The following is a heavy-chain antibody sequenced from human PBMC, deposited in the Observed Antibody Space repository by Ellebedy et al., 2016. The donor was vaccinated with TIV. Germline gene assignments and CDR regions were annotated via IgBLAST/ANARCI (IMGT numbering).Heavy chain of an antibody. V-gene: IGHV3-30-3*01. CDR2: ISDDGNKK. J-gene: IGHJ4*02. D-gene: IGHD3-22*01. CDR1: GFTFSRSA. CDR3: ATETFYGRSCLDY. Sequence: GGSLRLSXAASGFTFSRSAMSWVRQAPGKGLEWVAVISDDGNKKNYADSVKGRFTISRDNFKNTLYLQMNSLRAEDMAVYYCATETFYGRSCLDYWGQGTLVTVSS.